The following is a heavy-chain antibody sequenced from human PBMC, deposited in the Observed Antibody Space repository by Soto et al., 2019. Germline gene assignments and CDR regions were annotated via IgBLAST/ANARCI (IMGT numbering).Heavy chain of an antibody. CDR2: ISSSSSYI. CDR3: ARDIGYDYVWGSYRYVDY. Sequence: KPGGSLRLSCAASGFTFSSYSMNWVRQAPGKGLEWVSSISSSSSYIYYADSVKGRFTISRDNAKNSLYLQMNSLRAEDTAVYYCARDIGYDYVWGSYRYVDYWGQGTLVTVSS. V-gene: IGHV3-21*01. CDR1: GFTFSSYS. D-gene: IGHD3-16*02. J-gene: IGHJ4*02.